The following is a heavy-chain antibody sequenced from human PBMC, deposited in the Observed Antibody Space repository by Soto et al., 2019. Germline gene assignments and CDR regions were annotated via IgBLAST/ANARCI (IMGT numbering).Heavy chain of an antibody. V-gene: IGHV3-11*01. CDR3: ARGRRQLDY. CDR2: ISTGGAIR. CDR1: GFTFSDHY. J-gene: IGHJ4*02. Sequence: GGSLRLSCVASGFTFSDHYMSWIRQAPGKGLEWVSYISTGGAIRYYADSVRGRFTISRDNAKNSLYLQMNSLRAEDTAVYYCARGRRQLDYWGQGSLVIVSS. D-gene: IGHD6-13*01.